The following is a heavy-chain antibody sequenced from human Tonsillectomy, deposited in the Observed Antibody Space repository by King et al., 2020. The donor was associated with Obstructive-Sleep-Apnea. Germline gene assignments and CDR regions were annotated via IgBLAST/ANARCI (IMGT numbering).Heavy chain of an antibody. J-gene: IGHJ4*02. V-gene: IGHV4-4*02. Sequence: QLQESGPGLVKPSGTLSLSCAVSDGSISSSDWWSWVRQPPGKGLEWIGEIYHGGSTNYNPSLKSRVTISVDKSKNQLSLKLTSVTAADTAVYFCVANGWYCLEYWGQGTLVTVSS. D-gene: IGHD6-19*01. CDR1: DGSISSSDW. CDR2: IYHGGST. CDR3: VANGWYCLEY.